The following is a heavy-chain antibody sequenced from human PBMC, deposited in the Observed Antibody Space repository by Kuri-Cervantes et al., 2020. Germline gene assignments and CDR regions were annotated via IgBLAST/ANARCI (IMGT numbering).Heavy chain of an antibody. CDR2: ISPYNGVT. V-gene: IGHV1-18*01. Sequence: ASVKVSCKASGFTFTSYGITWVRQAPGQGLEWVGWISPYNGVTNYAQKLQGRVTMTTDTSTSTAYMELRSLRSDDTAVYYCAREGFKLMGATTGDYWGQGTLVTVSS. J-gene: IGHJ4*02. CDR1: GFTFTSYG. D-gene: IGHD1-26*01. CDR3: AREGFKLMGATTGDY.